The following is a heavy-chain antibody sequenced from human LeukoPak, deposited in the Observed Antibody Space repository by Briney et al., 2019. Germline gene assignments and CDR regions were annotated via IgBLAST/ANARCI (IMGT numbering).Heavy chain of an antibody. J-gene: IGHJ4*02. D-gene: IGHD3-9*01. V-gene: IGHV4-34*01. Sequence: PSETLSLTCAVYGGSFSGYYWSWIRQPPGKGLEWIGEINHSGSTNYNPSLKSRVTISVDTSKNQFSLKLSSVTAADTAVYYCAREVSDYDILTGWIDYWGQGALVSVSS. CDR1: GGSFSGYY. CDR3: AREVSDYDILTGWIDY. CDR2: INHSGST.